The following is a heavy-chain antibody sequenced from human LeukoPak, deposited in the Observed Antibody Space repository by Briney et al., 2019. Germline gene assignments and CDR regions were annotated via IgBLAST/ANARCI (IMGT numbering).Heavy chain of an antibody. CDR2: IKQDGSEK. Sequence: GGSLRLSCAASGFTFSSYWMSWVRQAPGKGLEWVANIKQDGSEKYYVDSVKGRFTISRDNAKNSLYLQMNSLRVEDTGVYYCARESGSHREASDIWGQGTMVTVSA. V-gene: IGHV3-7*01. D-gene: IGHD1-26*01. CDR3: ARESGSHREASDI. J-gene: IGHJ3*02. CDR1: GFTFSSYW.